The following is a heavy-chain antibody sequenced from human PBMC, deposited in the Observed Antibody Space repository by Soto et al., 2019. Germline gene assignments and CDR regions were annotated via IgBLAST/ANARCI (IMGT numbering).Heavy chain of an antibody. CDR3: ARDPFQSWGY. D-gene: IGHD1-26*01. CDR2: IHRGGNT. J-gene: IGHJ4*02. Sequence: EVQLVESGGGLIQPGGSLRLSCAASGFPVSNNYMSWVRQAPGKGLEWVSVIHRGGNTDYADSVKGRFTISRDNSKNTLYLQVNSLRAADTAMYYWARDPFQSWGYWGQGSLVTVSS. CDR1: GFPVSNNY. V-gene: IGHV3-53*01.